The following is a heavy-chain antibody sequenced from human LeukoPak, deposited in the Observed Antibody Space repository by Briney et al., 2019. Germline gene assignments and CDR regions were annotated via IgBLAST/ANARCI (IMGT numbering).Heavy chain of an antibody. J-gene: IGHJ4*02. CDR3: ARYSGSYSGFDY. CDR1: GGSISSYY. CDR2: IYYSGSI. D-gene: IGHD1-26*01. Sequence: PSETLSLTCTVSGGSISSYYWSWIRQPPGKGLEWIGYIYYSGSINYNPSLKSRVTISVDTSKNQFSLKLRSVTAADTAVYYCARYSGSYSGFDYWGQGTLVTVSS. V-gene: IGHV4-59*08.